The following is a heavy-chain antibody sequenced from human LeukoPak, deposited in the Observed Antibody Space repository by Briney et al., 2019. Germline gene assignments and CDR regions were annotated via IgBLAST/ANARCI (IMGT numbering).Heavy chain of an antibody. CDR1: GYTFTGYY. J-gene: IGHJ4*02. D-gene: IGHD2-2*01. CDR3: AAQGSREYQLPIFDY. CDR2: INPNSGGT. V-gene: IGHV1-2*02. Sequence: ASVKVSCKASGYTFTGYYMHWVRQAPGQGLEWMGWINPNSGGTNYAQKFQGRVTMTRATSISTAYMELSRLRSDDTAVYYCAAQGSREYQLPIFDYWGQGTLVTVSS.